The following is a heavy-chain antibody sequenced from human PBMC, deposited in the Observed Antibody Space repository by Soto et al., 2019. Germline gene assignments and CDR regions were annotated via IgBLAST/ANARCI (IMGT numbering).Heavy chain of an antibody. CDR2: IYYSGST. D-gene: IGHD2-15*01. CDR3: AGVGYCSGGSCYPDAFDI. CDR1: GGSISSGGYY. J-gene: IGHJ3*02. V-gene: IGHV4-31*03. Sequence: QVQLQESGPGLVKPSQTLSLTCTVSGGSISSGGYYWSWIRQHPGKGLEWIGYIYYSGSTYYNPSLKSRVTLSVDTSKNQFSLKLSSVTAADTAVYYCAGVGYCSGGSCYPDAFDIWGQGTMVTVSS.